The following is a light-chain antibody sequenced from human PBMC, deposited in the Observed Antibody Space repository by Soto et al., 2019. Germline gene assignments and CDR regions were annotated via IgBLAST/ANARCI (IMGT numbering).Light chain of an antibody. J-gene: IGKJ4*01. V-gene: IGKV3-15*01. CDR3: QQYNNWLT. CDR1: QSVSSN. Sequence: EIVVTQSPATLSVSPGERATLSCRASQSVSSNLAWYQQKPGQAPRLLIYGASTRATGIPARFSGSGSGTEFTLTISSLQSEDFAVYYCQQYNNWLTFGGGTKVE. CDR2: GAS.